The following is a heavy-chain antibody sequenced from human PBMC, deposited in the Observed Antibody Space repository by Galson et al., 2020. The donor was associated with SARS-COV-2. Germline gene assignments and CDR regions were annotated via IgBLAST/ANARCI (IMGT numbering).Heavy chain of an antibody. CDR1: GYTFTGYY. CDR2: INPNSGVT. Sequence: ASVKVSCKASGYTFTGYYMHWVRQAPGQGLEWMGWINPNSGVTNYAQKFQGRVTMTRDTSISTAYMELSRLRSDDTAVYYCAAELAVAGTDYYYGMDVWGQGTTVTVS. CDR3: AAELAVAGTDYYYGMDV. D-gene: IGHD6-19*01. J-gene: IGHJ6*02. V-gene: IGHV1-2*02.